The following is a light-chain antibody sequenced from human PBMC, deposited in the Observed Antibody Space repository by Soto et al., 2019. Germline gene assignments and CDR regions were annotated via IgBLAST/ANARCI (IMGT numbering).Light chain of an antibody. V-gene: IGLV2-14*03. Sequence: QSALAQPASVSGSPGQSITISCTGTSSDVGSYNSVSWYQQYPGKAPTLMIHDVSNRPSGVSNRFSGSKSGNTASLTISGLLAQDEADYYCSSFTSSSSYVFGSGTKVTVL. CDR1: SSDVGSYNS. J-gene: IGLJ1*01. CDR3: SSFTSSSSYV. CDR2: DVS.